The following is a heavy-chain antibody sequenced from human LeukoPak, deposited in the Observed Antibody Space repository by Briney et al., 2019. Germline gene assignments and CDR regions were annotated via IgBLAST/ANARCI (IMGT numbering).Heavy chain of an antibody. Sequence: GASVKISCKASGYTFTDYYMHWVRQAPGQGLEWMGWINPSSGGTNYAQKFQGRVTMTGDTSISTVYMELSRPSSDDTAVYFCAGRPDTAMVPIFDYWGQGTLVTISS. J-gene: IGHJ4*02. CDR3: AGRPDTAMVPIFDY. CDR1: GYTFTDYY. CDR2: INPSSGGT. V-gene: IGHV1-2*02. D-gene: IGHD5-18*01.